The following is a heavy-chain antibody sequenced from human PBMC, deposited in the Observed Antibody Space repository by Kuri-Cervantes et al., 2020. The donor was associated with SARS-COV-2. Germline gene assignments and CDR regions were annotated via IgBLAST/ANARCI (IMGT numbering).Heavy chain of an antibody. CDR3: AKGPGGAASSCYSQRPNINGFDP. J-gene: IGHJ5*02. V-gene: IGHV3-74*01. D-gene: IGHD2-2*01. CDR2: INSDGSST. Sequence: GESLKISWAASGFLLRNYWMHWVRQAPGEGLVWVSRINSDGSSTSYADSVKGRFTISTDNAKNTLYLQMNRLGAEDTAVYYCAKGPGGAASSCYSQRPNINGFDPWGQGTLVTVSS. CDR1: GFLLRNYW.